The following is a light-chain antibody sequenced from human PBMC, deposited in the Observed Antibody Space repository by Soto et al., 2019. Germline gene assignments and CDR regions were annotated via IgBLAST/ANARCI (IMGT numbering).Light chain of an antibody. CDR2: KAS. CDR3: QHYNTYPWT. Sequence: DIPMTQSPSTLSASVGDRVTITCRASQSISSWVAWYQQKPGKGPKLLIYKASHLESGVPSRFSGSGSGTEFTLTISSLQPGDFATYYCQHYNTYPWTFAHGTKVDIK. CDR1: QSISSW. V-gene: IGKV1-5*03. J-gene: IGKJ1*01.